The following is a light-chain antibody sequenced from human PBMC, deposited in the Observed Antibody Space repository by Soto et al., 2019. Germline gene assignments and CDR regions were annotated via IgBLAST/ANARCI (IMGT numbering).Light chain of an antibody. CDR2: DAS. J-gene: IGKJ4*01. V-gene: IGKV3-11*01. Sequence: EIVLTQSPATLSLSPGERATLSCRASHSISNNLAWSQQKRGQPPRLLIYDASNRATGIQARFSGRGSGTDFTLTISSLEPEDFAVYYCQQRSNWPPLTFGGGTKVEIK. CDR3: QQRSNWPPLT. CDR1: HSISNN.